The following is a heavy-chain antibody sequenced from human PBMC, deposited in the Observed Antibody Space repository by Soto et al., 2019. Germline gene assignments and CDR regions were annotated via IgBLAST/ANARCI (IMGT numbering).Heavy chain of an antibody. J-gene: IGHJ6*02. CDR3: ARVATHYYYYGMDV. D-gene: IGHD5-12*01. Sequence: ASVKVSCKASGYTFTGYYMHWVRQAPGQGLEWMGWINPNSGGTNYAQKFQGRVTMTRDTSISTAYMELSRLRSGDTAVYYCARVATHYYYYGMDVWGQGTTVTVSS. CDR2: INPNSGGT. CDR1: GYTFTGYY. V-gene: IGHV1-2*02.